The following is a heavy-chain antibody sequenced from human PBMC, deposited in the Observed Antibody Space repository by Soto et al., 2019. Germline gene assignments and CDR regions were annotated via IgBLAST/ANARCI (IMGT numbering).Heavy chain of an antibody. J-gene: IGHJ6*02. CDR3: ARVGVVPAVTGGMDV. CDR1: GFTFSSYS. D-gene: IGHD2-2*01. Sequence: EVQLVESGGGLVKPGGSLRLSCAASGFTFSSYSMNWVRQAPGKGLEWVSSISSSSSYIYYADSVKGRFTISRDNAKNSLYLLMNSLRAEDTAVYYCARVGVVPAVTGGMDVWGQGTTVTVSS. CDR2: ISSSSSYI. V-gene: IGHV3-21*01.